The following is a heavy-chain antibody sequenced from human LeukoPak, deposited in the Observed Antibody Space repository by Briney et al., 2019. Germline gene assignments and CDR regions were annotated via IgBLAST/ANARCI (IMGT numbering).Heavy chain of an antibody. D-gene: IGHD1-1*01. CDR2: IKRDGSQK. J-gene: IGHJ5*02. Sequence: GGSLRLSCAAPGVSFSSNWMGWVRQAPGKGLEWVAHIKRDGSQKYYLDSVKGRFTISRDNAKNSLYLQMNSLRVEDTAVYYCARLGLEVGGPNWFDPWGQGTLVTVSS. CDR3: ARLGLEVGGPNWFDP. CDR1: GVSFSSNW. V-gene: IGHV3-7*01.